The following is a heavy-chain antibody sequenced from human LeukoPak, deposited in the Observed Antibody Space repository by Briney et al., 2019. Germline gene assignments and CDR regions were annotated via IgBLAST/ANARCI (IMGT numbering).Heavy chain of an antibody. V-gene: IGHV4-4*07. J-gene: IGHJ4*02. CDR3: ASASSWYDYFDY. Sequence: PSETLSLTCTVSGGSISSNYWSWIRQPAGKGPEWIGRIYKSGSTNYNPSLKSRVTMSVDTSKNQFSLKLSSVTAADTAVYYCASASSWYDYFDYWGQGTLVTVSS. CDR2: IYKSGST. CDR1: GGSISSNY. D-gene: IGHD6-13*01.